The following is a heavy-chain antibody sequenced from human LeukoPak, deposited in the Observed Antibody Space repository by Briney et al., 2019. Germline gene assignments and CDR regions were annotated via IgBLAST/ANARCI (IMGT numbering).Heavy chain of an antibody. Sequence: ASVKVSCKASGGTFSSYAISWVRQAPGQGPEWMGGIIPIFGTANYAQKFQGRVTITADESTSTAYMELSSLRSEDTAVYYCARTLPTIRGLYYYYGMDVWGQGTTVTVSS. D-gene: IGHD5-12*01. CDR2: IIPIFGTA. V-gene: IGHV1-69*13. CDR3: ARTLPTIRGLYYYYGMDV. J-gene: IGHJ6*02. CDR1: GGTFSSYA.